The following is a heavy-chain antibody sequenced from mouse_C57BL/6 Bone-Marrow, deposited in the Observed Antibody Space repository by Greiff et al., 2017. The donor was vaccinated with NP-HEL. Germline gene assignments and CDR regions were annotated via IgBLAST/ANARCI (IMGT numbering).Heavy chain of an antibody. CDR2: IYPGDGDT. D-gene: IGHD2-10*01. CDR1: GYAFSSYW. J-gene: IGHJ4*01. Sequence: QVQLQQPGPELVKPGASVKISCKASGYAFSSYWMNWVKQRPGQGLEWIGRIYPGDGDTNYNGKFKGKATLTADKSSSTAYMQLSSLTSEDSAVYCCARSDLLGDYAMDCWGKGTSVTVSS. CDR3: ARSDLLGDYAMDC. V-gene: IGHV1-82*01.